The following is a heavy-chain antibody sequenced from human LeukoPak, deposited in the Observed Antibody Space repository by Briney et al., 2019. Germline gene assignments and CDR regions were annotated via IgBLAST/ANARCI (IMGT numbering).Heavy chain of an antibody. CDR2: INPNSGGT. CDR3: ARMVTMVRGDSGRNYYYYYMDV. Sequence: GASVTVSCKASGFTFNTYYMHWVRQAPGQGLEWMGWINPNSGGTNYAQKFQGRVTMTRDTSISTAYMELSRLRSDDTAVYYCARMVTMVRGDSGRNYYYYYMDVWGKGTTVTISS. D-gene: IGHD3-10*01. J-gene: IGHJ6*03. V-gene: IGHV1-2*02. CDR1: GFTFNTYY.